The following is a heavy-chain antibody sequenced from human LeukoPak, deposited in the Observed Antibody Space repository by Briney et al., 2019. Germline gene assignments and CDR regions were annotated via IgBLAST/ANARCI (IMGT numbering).Heavy chain of an antibody. Sequence: ASVKVSCKASGYTFSSYGISWVRQAPGQGLEWMGWISAYNGNTNYAQMLQGRVTMTTDASTSTAYMEVRSLRSDDTAMYYCARDVGDIVTIPAAISVPWGQGTLVTVSS. CDR2: ISAYNGNT. J-gene: IGHJ5*02. D-gene: IGHD2-2*01. CDR3: ARDVGDIVTIPAAISVP. V-gene: IGHV1-18*01. CDR1: GYTFSSYG.